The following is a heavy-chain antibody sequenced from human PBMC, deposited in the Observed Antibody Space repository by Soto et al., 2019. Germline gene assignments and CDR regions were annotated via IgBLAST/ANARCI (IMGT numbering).Heavy chain of an antibody. Sequence: RGSLRLSCAASGFNFSNAWINWVRQAPGKGLEWVGRIKSKTDGGTTDYAAPVKGRFAISRDDSNNMVYLQMNSLKIEDTAVYYCTTDSYSTIIIVRFDYWGHGALVTVSS. V-gene: IGHV3-15*07. D-gene: IGHD3-22*01. J-gene: IGHJ4*01. CDR3: TTDSYSTIIIVRFDY. CDR2: IKSKTDGGTT. CDR1: GFNFSNAW.